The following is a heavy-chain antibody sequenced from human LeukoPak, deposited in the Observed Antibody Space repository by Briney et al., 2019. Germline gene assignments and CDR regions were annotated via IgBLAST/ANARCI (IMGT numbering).Heavy chain of an antibody. CDR1: GYTFTSYD. Sequence: GASVKVSCKASGYTFTSYDINWVRQGTGQGLEWMGWMNPNSGNTGYAQKFQGRVTMTRNTSISTAYMELSSLRSEDTAVYYCARGSGYSYGYDAFDIWGQGTMVTVSS. CDR3: ARGSGYSYGYDAFDI. V-gene: IGHV1-8*01. J-gene: IGHJ3*02. CDR2: MNPNSGNT. D-gene: IGHD5-18*01.